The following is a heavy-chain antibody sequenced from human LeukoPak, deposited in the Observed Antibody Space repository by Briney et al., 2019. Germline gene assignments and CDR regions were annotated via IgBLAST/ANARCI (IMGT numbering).Heavy chain of an antibody. V-gene: IGHV4-30-4*08. Sequence: SQTLSLTCTVSGGSISSGDYYWSWIRQPPGKGLEWIGYIYYSGSTYYNPSLKSRVTISVDTSKNQFSLKLSSVTAADTAVYYCARLRLGELLLYQYYFDYWGQGTLVTVSS. CDR2: IYYSGST. D-gene: IGHD3-16*02. CDR3: ARLRLGELLLYQYYFDY. CDR1: GGSISSGDYY. J-gene: IGHJ4*02.